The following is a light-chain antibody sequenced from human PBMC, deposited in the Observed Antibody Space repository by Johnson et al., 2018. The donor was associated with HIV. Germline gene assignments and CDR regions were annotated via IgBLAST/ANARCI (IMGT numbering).Light chain of an antibody. CDR2: DNN. V-gene: IGLV1-51*01. J-gene: IGLJ1*01. CDR3: ATWDSSLGAHYV. CDR1: SSNIGNNY. Sequence: QSVLTQPPSVSAAPGQKVTISCSGSSSNIGNNYVSWYQQLPGTAPKLLMYDNNKLPSGIPDRFSASKSGTSATLDITGLQTGDEADYYCATWDSSLGAHYVFGTGTKVTVL.